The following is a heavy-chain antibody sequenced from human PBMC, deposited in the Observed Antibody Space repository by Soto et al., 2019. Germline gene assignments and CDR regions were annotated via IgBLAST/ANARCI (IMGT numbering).Heavy chain of an antibody. CDR2: IYYSGST. Sequence: SETLSLTCTVSGGSISSGGYYWSWIRQHPGKGLEWIGYIYYSGSTYYNPSLKSRVTISVDTSKNQFSLKLSSVTAADTAVYYWARERGYTYGSGSTPSGWFDPWGQGTLVTVSS. V-gene: IGHV4-31*03. CDR3: ARERGYTYGSGSTPSGWFDP. D-gene: IGHD3-10*01. J-gene: IGHJ5*02. CDR1: GGSISSGGYY.